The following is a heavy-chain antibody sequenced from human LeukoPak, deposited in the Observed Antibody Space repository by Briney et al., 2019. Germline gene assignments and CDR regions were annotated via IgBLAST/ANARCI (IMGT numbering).Heavy chain of an antibody. J-gene: IGHJ4*02. Sequence: SETLSLTCAVYGGSFSSYYWGWIRQPPGKGLEWIGSIYYSGSTYYNPSLKSRVTISVDTSKNQFSLKLSSVTAADTAVYYCASWGWYSSGYYRFDYWGQGTLVTVSS. CDR2: IYYSGST. D-gene: IGHD3-22*01. CDR1: GGSFSSYY. CDR3: ASWGWYSSGYYRFDY. V-gene: IGHV4-39*07.